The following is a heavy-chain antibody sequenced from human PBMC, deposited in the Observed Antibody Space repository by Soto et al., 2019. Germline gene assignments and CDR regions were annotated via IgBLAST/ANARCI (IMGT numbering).Heavy chain of an antibody. V-gene: IGHV1-69*05. CDR1: GGTFGNSA. D-gene: IGHD3-3*02. Sequence: QVQLVQSGAEVKKPGSSVTVSCKASGGTFGNSAISWVRQAPGQGLEWMGGIIPLFPTPDYAQKFLGRVNITWDESASTAYMELTSLRSEDTAVYYCARDRDRQQLGGNYYYGIDVWGQGSTVTVSS. CDR3: ARDRDRQQLGGNYYYGIDV. J-gene: IGHJ6*02. CDR2: IIPLFPTP.